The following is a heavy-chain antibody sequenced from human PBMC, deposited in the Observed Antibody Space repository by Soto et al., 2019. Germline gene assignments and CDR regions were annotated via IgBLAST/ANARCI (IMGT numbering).Heavy chain of an antibody. CDR3: AKDALAATGLSEY. CDR2: ISTTGDST. J-gene: IGHJ4*02. Sequence: EVQLLESGGGLVQPGGSLRLSCAASGFTFSSHAMNWVRQAPGKGLEWVSGISTTGDSTYYADSVKGRFTIYRDNSKNTLYLQMNSLRAEDTAVYYCAKDALAATGLSEYWCQGTLVTVSS. V-gene: IGHV3-23*01. D-gene: IGHD2-15*01. CDR1: GFTFSSHA.